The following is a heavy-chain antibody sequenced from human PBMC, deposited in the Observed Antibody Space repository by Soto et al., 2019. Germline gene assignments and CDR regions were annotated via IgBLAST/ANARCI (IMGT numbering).Heavy chain of an antibody. CDR2: IYDTGAV. CDR3: ARLRIATNNYKWFDR. V-gene: IGHV4-31*03. CDR1: GAALNSGNYY. Sequence: PSETLSLTCSVPGAALNSGNYYWSWIRQVPGKGLECIGHIYDTGAVDYNPSLRDRITISQDTSERQFSLNLRLVTAADTAVYYCARLRIATNNYKWFDRWGQGTQVTVSS. J-gene: IGHJ5*02. D-gene: IGHD2-21*01.